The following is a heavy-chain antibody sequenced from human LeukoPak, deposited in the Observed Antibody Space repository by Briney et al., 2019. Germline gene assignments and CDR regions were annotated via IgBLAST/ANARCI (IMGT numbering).Heavy chain of an antibody. D-gene: IGHD4-17*01. V-gene: IGHV3-7*05. Sequence: GGSLRLSCAASGFTFSSYWMSWVRQAPGKGLEWVANIKQDGSEKYYVDSVKGRFTISRDNAKNSLYLQMNSLRAEDTAVCYCASANYGDYPFSVDYWGQGTLVTVSS. CDR1: GFTFSSYW. J-gene: IGHJ4*02. CDR3: ASANYGDYPFSVDY. CDR2: IKQDGSEK.